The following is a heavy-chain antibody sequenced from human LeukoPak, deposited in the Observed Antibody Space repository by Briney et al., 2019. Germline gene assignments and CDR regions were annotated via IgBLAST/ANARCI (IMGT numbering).Heavy chain of an antibody. D-gene: IGHD3-10*01. CDR3: ARAAPPWFGEPHYFDY. J-gene: IGHJ4*02. V-gene: IGHV3-48*03. CDR2: ISSSGSTI. Sequence: GSLRLSCAASGFTFSSYEMNWVRQAPGKGLEWVSYISSSGSTIYCADSVKGRFTISRDNAKNSLYLQMNSLRAEDTAVYYCARAAPPWFGEPHYFDYWGQGTLVTVSS. CDR1: GFTFSSYE.